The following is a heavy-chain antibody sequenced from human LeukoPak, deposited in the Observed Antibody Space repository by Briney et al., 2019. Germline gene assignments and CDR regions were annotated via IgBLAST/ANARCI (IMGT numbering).Heavy chain of an antibody. D-gene: IGHD6-19*01. Sequence: GGSLRLSCAASGFTFSSYGMHWVRQAPGKGLEWVAFIRYDGSNKYYADSVKGRFTISRDNSKNTLYLQMNSLRAEDTAVYYCAKDRAPYTSGWHPPPSVFQHWGQGTLVTVSS. V-gene: IGHV3-30*02. J-gene: IGHJ1*01. CDR2: IRYDGSNK. CDR3: AKDRAPYTSGWHPPPSVFQH. CDR1: GFTFSSYG.